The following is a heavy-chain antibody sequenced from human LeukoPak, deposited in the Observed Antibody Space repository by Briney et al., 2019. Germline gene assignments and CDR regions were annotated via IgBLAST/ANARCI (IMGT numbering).Heavy chain of an antibody. CDR1: GFTFDDYA. V-gene: IGHV3-43D*03. Sequence: GGSLRLSCAASGFTFDDYAMHWVRQAPGKGLEWVSLISWDGGSTYYADSVKGRFTISRDNSKNSLYLQMNSLRAEDTALYYCAKGYYYDSSHDAFDIWGQGTMVTVSS. CDR3: AKGYYYDSSHDAFDI. J-gene: IGHJ3*02. D-gene: IGHD3-22*01. CDR2: ISWDGGST.